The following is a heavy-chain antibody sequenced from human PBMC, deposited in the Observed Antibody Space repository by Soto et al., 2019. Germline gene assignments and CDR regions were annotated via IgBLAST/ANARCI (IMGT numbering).Heavy chain of an antibody. CDR3: TKVTSSGWYDY. Sequence: SETLSLTCAVSGASISSSNWWSWVRQPPGTGLEWIGEIYRGGSTNYNPSLKSRVTISIDKSKNQFSLNLSSVTAADTAVYYCTKVTSSGWYDYWGQGTLVTVSS. CDR1: GASISSSNW. D-gene: IGHD6-19*01. CDR2: IYRGGST. V-gene: IGHV4-4*02. J-gene: IGHJ4*02.